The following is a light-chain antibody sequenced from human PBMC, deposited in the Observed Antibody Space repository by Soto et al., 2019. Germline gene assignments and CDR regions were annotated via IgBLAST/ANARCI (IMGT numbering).Light chain of an antibody. V-gene: IGLV2-23*01. CDR2: EGS. J-gene: IGLJ3*02. CDR3: CSYAGSSTWV. CDR1: SSDVGSYNL. Sequence: QSALTQPASVSGSPGQSITISCTGTSSDVGSYNLVSWYQQHPGKAPKLMIYEGSKRPSGVSNRFSGSKSGNTASLTISGLQAEDEADDYCCSYAGSSTWVFGGGTKLTAL.